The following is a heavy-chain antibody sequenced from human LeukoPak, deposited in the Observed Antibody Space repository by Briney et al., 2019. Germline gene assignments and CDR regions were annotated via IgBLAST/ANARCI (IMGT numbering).Heavy chain of an antibody. Sequence: GGSLRLSCEGSGFTFSNYWMGWVRQAPRKGLQWVANIKTDGSEKYYVDSVKGRFTISRDNAKNSLYLQMNSLRAEDTAVYYCATDSSLNRREFQYWGQGTLLTVSS. D-gene: IGHD3-22*01. CDR1: GFTFSNYW. CDR2: IKTDGSEK. V-gene: IGHV3-7*01. CDR3: ATDSSLNRREFQY. J-gene: IGHJ1*01.